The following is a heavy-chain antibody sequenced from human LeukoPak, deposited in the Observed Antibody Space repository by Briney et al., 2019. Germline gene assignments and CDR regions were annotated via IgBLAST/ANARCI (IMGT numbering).Heavy chain of an antibody. CDR3: ARKEGSGFGFY. Sequence: GGSLRLSCAASGFTFSSYSMNWVRQAPGKGLEWVSYISSSSSTIYYADSVKGRFTISRDNAKDSLYLQMNSLRAEDTAVYYCARKEGSGFGFYWGQGTLVTVSS. V-gene: IGHV3-48*01. J-gene: IGHJ4*02. CDR1: GFTFSSYS. D-gene: IGHD1-26*01. CDR2: ISSSSSTI.